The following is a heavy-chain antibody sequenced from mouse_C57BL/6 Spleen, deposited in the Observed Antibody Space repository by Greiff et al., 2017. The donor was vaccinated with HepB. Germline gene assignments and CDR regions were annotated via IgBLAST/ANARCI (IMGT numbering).Heavy chain of an antibody. Sequence: EVQLQQSGGGLVKPGGSLKLSCAASGFTFSSYAMSWVRQTPEKRLEWVATISDGGSYTYYPDNVKGRFTISRDNAKNNLYLQMSHLKSEDTAMYYCAREGVLRYFDVWGTGTTVTVSS. D-gene: IGHD1-1*01. CDR1: GFTFSSYA. J-gene: IGHJ1*03. CDR2: ISDGGSYT. V-gene: IGHV5-4*01. CDR3: AREGVLRYFDV.